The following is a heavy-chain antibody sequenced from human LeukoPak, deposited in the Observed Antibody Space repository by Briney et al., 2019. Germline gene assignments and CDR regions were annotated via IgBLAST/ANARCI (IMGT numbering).Heavy chain of an antibody. J-gene: IGHJ4*02. D-gene: IGHD4-17*01. CDR2: ISGDSSDR. Sequence: GGSLRLSCAASGFTFSAYYMAWLRQAPGKGLEWISHISGDSSDRQYADSVKGRFTISRDNAKSSLFLQMNSLRDEDTAVYYFARDDDCDNPPDYWGQGTLVTVSS. CDR1: GFTFSAYY. V-gene: IGHV3-11*05. CDR3: ARDDDCDNPPDY.